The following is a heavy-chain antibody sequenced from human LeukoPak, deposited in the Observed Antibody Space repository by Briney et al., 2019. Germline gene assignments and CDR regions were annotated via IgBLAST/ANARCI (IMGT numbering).Heavy chain of an antibody. V-gene: IGHV3-30-3*01. CDR2: ISYDGSNK. J-gene: IGHJ4*02. Sequence: GGSLRLSCAASGFTFSSYAMHWVRQAPGKGLGWVAVISYDGSNKYYADSVKGRFSISRDNSKNTLYLQMNSLRAEDTAVYHCARGSYYYGSGSYPWGYFDYWGQGTLVAVSS. CDR3: ARGSYYYGSGSYPWGYFDY. D-gene: IGHD3-10*01. CDR1: GFTFSSYA.